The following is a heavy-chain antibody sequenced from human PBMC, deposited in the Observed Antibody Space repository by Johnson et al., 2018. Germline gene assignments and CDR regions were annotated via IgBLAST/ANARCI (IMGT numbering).Heavy chain of an antibody. V-gene: IGHV3-33*01. CDR1: GFTFGSYG. CDR2: IWDDGSNK. CDR3: ARDFVLQH. D-gene: IGHD6-6*01. J-gene: IGHJ1*01. Sequence: VQLVETGGGVVQPGRSLRLSCAASGFTFGSYGMHWVRQAPGKGLEWVAVIWDDGSNKYYADSVKGRFTISRDNSKNTLYLQMNSLRAEDTAVYYCARDFVLQHWGQGTLVTVSS.